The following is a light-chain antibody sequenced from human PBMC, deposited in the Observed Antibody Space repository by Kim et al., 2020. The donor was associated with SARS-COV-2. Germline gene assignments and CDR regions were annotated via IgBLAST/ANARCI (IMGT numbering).Light chain of an antibody. J-gene: IGLJ1*01. Sequence: QSALTQPASVSGSPGQSITISFTGTSSDVGGYNYVSWYQQYPGKAPKLMLYDVTKRPSGVSNRLSGTKSGNTASLTISGLQAEDEADYYCSSYRSSGYVFGTGTKVTVL. V-gene: IGLV2-14*03. CDR1: SSDVGGYNY. CDR3: SSYRSSGYV. CDR2: DVT.